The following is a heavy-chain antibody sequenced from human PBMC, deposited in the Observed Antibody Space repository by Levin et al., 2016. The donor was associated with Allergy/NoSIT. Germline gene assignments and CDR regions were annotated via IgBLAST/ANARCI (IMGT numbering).Heavy chain of an antibody. CDR2: LNEDESEK. Sequence: GESLKISCVASGFTFSNYWMSWVRQAPGKGLEWVANLNEDESEKYYVDSVEGRFTISRDNAKNSLELEMNSLRVDDTALYYCARGDLYSGDNWGQGTLVTVSS. D-gene: IGHD1-26*01. CDR1: GFTFSNYW. CDR3: ARGDLYSGDN. V-gene: IGHV3-7*05. J-gene: IGHJ4*02.